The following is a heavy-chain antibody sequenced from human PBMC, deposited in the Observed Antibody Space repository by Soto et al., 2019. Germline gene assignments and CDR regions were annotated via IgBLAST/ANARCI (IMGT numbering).Heavy chain of an antibody. Sequence: PSETLSLTCTVSGGSISSDSYYWGWIRQPPGKGLEWIGYISYSGSTNYNPSLKSRVTISVDTSKNQFSLKLSSVTAADTAVYYCARRGRRDNNWNDFDYWGQGTLVTVS. D-gene: IGHD1-1*01. V-gene: IGHV4-61*05. CDR3: ARRGRRDNNWNDFDY. J-gene: IGHJ4*02. CDR2: ISYSGST. CDR1: GGSISSDSYY.